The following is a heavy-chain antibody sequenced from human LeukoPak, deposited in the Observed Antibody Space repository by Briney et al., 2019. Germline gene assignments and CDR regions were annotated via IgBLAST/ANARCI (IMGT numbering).Heavy chain of an antibody. V-gene: IGHV3-30*04. CDR1: GFTFSSYA. D-gene: IGHD5-12*01. Sequence: GRSLRLSCAASGFTFSSYAMHWVRQAPGKGLEWVAVISYDGSNKYYADSVKGRFTISRDNSKNTLYLQMNSLRADDTAVYYCAREFTGYGNTDYWGQGTLATVSS. CDR2: ISYDGSNK. J-gene: IGHJ4*02. CDR3: AREFTGYGNTDY.